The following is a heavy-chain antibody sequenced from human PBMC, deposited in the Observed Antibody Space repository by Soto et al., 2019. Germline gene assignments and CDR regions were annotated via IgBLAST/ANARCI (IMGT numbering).Heavy chain of an antibody. CDR2: VHISGHS. J-gene: IGHJ5*01. Sequence: SETLSLTCTLSGGSVRALGWWNWVRQSPDKGLEWIAEVHISGHSNYNPSLRSRVSVSIDSSKNQFYLNLNSVTAADTAIYYCARVRQGCSANNCYFDPWGQGTQVTVSS. D-gene: IGHD1-1*01. CDR3: ARVRQGCSANNCYFDP. V-gene: IGHV4-4*02. CDR1: GGSVRALGW.